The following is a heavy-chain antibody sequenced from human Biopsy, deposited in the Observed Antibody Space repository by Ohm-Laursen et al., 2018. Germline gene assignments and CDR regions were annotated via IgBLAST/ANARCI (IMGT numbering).Heavy chain of an antibody. V-gene: IGHV3-23*01. CDR1: GFTFKNYA. Sequence: LSLTCAASGFTFKNYAMNWVRQAPGKGLDWVSSIDSSAASTFYADSVKGRFTISRDNSKNTLFLQMNSLRAADTAIYYCASDLNGDPSAFDYWGQGALVTVSS. CDR2: IDSSAAST. CDR3: ASDLNGDPSAFDY. J-gene: IGHJ4*02. D-gene: IGHD4-17*01.